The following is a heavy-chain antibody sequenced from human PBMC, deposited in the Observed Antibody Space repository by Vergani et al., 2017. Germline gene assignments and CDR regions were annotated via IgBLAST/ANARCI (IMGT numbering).Heavy chain of an antibody. V-gene: IGHV1-18*04. CDR1: GYTFTSYG. J-gene: IGHJ4*02. CDR3: ARDRRYYDYVWGSYRPYFDY. CDR2: ISAYNGNT. D-gene: IGHD3-16*02. Sequence: QVQLVQSGAEVKKPGASVTVSCKASGYTFTSYGISWVRQAPGQGLEWMGWISAYNGNTNYAQKLQGRVTMTTDTSTSTAYMELRSLRSDDTAVYYCARDRRYYDYVWGSYRPYFDYWGQGTLVTVSS.